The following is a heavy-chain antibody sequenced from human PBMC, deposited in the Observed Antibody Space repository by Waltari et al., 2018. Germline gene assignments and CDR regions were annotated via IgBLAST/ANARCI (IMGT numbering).Heavy chain of an antibody. CDR3: VTEGGNSGAFDF. D-gene: IGHD7-27*01. Sequence: QLHLVPSGAEVKTPGASVTVCCKVSGYTLIELSMHWFRQAPGKGLECIGGFDPEGARIVYSQTFQGRVSLTEDTSTDTAYMVLSSLRVEDAAVYYCVTEGGNSGAFDFWGPGTMVTVFS. J-gene: IGHJ3*01. CDR1: GYTLIELS. CDR2: FDPEGARI. V-gene: IGHV1-24*01.